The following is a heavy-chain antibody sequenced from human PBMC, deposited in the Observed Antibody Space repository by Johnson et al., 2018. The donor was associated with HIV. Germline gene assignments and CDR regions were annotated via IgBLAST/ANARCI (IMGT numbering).Heavy chain of an antibody. CDR2: IDWSGGRT. D-gene: IGHD4-17*01. Sequence: VQLVESGGGLVTPGGSLRLSCAASGFTFDDYGMSWVRQAPGKGLEWVSGIDWSGGRTGYANSVKGRFTISRDNSKNTLYLQMNSLRAEDTAVYYCARGRKTVTTVRPSAFDIWGQGTMVTVSS. CDR3: ARGRKTVTTVRPSAFDI. J-gene: IGHJ3*02. V-gene: IGHV3-20*04. CDR1: GFTFDDYG.